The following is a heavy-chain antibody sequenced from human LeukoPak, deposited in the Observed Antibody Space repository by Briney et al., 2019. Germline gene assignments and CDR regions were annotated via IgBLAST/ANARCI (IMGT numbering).Heavy chain of an antibody. D-gene: IGHD6-19*01. CDR3: ARGDGGYSSGLGP. J-gene: IGHJ5*02. CDR2: IYYSGST. CDR1: GGSISSSSCY. V-gene: IGHV4-39*07. Sequence: SETLSVTCSVSGGSISSSSCYWGWIRQPRGKGLEWIGSIYYSGSTYYNPSLKSRVTISVDTSKNQFSLKLSSVTAADTAVYYCARGDGGYSSGLGPWGQGTLVTVSS.